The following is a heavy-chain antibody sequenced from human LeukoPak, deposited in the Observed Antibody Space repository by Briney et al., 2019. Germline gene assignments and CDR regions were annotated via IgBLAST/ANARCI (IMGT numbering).Heavy chain of an antibody. CDR3: ARDRYDILTGYFRLDP. V-gene: IGHV4-30-4*01. CDR2: IYYSGST. J-gene: IGHJ5*02. D-gene: IGHD3-9*01. CDR1: GGSISSGSYY. Sequence: PSQTLSLTCTVSGGSISSGSYYWSWIRQPPGKGLEWIGNIYYSGSTYYNPSLKSRLVISVDTSKNQFSLKLSSVTAADTAVYYCARDRYDILTGYFRLDPWGQGALVTVSS.